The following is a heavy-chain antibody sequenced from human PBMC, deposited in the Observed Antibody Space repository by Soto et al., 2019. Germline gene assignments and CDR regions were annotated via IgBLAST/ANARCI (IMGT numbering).Heavy chain of an antibody. J-gene: IGHJ3*02. CDR2: ISAYNGNT. V-gene: IGHV1-18*01. CDR3: ARLDSSGQSLAFDI. Sequence: ASGKVSCKASGYTFTSCGISWVRQAPGQGREWMGWISAYNGNTNYAQKLQGRVTMTTDTSTSTAYMELRSLRSDDTAVYYCARLDSSGQSLAFDIWGQGTMVTVSS. CDR1: GYTFTSCG. D-gene: IGHD3-22*01.